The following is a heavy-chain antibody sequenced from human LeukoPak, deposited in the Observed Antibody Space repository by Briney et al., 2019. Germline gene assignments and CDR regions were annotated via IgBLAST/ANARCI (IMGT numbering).Heavy chain of an antibody. Sequence: ASVKVSCKASGYTFTSYYMHWVRQAPGQGLEWMGIINPSGGSTSYAQKFQGRVTMTRDTSTSTVYTELSSLRSEDTAVYYCARGRNVRWYSYYFDYWGQGTLVTVSS. V-gene: IGHV1-46*01. J-gene: IGHJ4*02. D-gene: IGHD4-23*01. CDR2: INPSGGST. CDR1: GYTFTSYY. CDR3: ARGRNVRWYSYYFDY.